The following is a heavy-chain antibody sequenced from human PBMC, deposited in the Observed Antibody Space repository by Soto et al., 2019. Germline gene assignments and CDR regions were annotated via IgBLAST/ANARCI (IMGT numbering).Heavy chain of an antibody. CDR2: ISAYNGNT. CDR1: GYTFTSYG. Sequence: GAPVKVSCKASGYTFTSYGISWVRQAPGQGLEWMGWISAYNGNTNYAQKLQGRVTMTTDTSTSTAYMELRSLRSDDTAVYYCARDGAPPYDYVWGSYRPYYYYYGMDVWGQGTTVTVSS. J-gene: IGHJ6*02. D-gene: IGHD3-16*02. V-gene: IGHV1-18*01. CDR3: ARDGAPPYDYVWGSYRPYYYYYGMDV.